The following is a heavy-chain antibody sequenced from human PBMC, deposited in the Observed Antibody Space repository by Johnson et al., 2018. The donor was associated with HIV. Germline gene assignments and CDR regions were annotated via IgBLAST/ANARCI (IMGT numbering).Heavy chain of an antibody. CDR2: IYSGGST. J-gene: IGHJ3*02. D-gene: IGHD3-3*01. CDR3: AKDSERITIFGVVIEFNTNDAFDI. Sequence: QVQLVESGGGVVQPGRSLRLSCTASGFTFSSYGMHWVRQAPGKGLEWVSVIYSGGSTYYADSVKGRFTISRDNSKNTLYLQMNSLRAEDTAVYYCAKDSERITIFGVVIEFNTNDAFDIWGQGTMVTVSS. CDR1: GFTFSSYG. V-gene: IGHV3-NL1*01.